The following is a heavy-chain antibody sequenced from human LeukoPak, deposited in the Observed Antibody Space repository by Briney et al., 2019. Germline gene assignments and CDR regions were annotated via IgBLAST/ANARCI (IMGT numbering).Heavy chain of an antibody. CDR1: GFTFNNSP. D-gene: IGHD4-17*01. V-gene: IGHV3-48*02. CDR2: IRVGDNAR. Sequence: PGGSLRLSCAAFGFTFNNSPMNWIRQAPGKGLEWVSNIRVGDNARTYADSVRGRFTVSRDDAKNSLYLQMNSLRDEDTAIYYCATDLHYAFDFWGLGTLVTVSS. J-gene: IGHJ4*02. CDR3: ATDLHYAFDF.